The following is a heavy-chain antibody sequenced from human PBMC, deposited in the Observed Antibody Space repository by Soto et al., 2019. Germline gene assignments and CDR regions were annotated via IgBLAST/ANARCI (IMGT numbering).Heavy chain of an antibody. V-gene: IGHV4-59*01. CDR3: ARGGGWLPDL. Sequence: QVQLQESGPGLVKSSETLSLTCTVSGDSMTSYYWTWIRQSPGKGLEWIGYIYSSGNTNYNPSPKSRVTISVDTSNNQFSLKLTSMTAADSAVYYCARGGGWLPDLWGQGTLVTVST. J-gene: IGHJ4*02. D-gene: IGHD3-22*01. CDR1: GDSMTSYY. CDR2: IYSSGNT.